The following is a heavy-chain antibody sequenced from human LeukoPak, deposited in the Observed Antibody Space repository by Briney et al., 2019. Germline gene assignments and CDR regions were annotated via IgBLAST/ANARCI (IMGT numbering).Heavy chain of an antibody. CDR2: IYYDGSTT. V-gene: IGHV3-30*12. Sequence: GGSLRLSCAASGFTFHNYGMHWVRQAPGKGLEWVALIYYDGSTTYNADSVKGRFTISRKNSNNTQYLQMNRLRAEDTAVYYCAIDQQRFCRVGTCYLGFEYWGQGILVTVSS. CDR3: AIDQQRFCRVGTCYLGFEY. CDR1: GFTFHNYG. J-gene: IGHJ4*02. D-gene: IGHD2-15*01.